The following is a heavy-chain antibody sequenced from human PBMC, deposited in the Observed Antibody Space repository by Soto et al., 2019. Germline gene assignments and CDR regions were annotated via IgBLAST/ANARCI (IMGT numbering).Heavy chain of an antibody. CDR2: IKQDGSEK. J-gene: IGHJ3*02. CDR3: ARVWYYAFDI. V-gene: IGHV3-7*01. CDR1: RFIFSGYW. D-gene: IGHD2-15*01. Sequence: QHWGSLRLSCAASRFIFSGYWMSWVRQAPGKGLEWVANIKQDGSEKYYVDSVKGRFTISRDNAKNSLYLQMNSLRAEDTAVYYCARVWYYAFDIWGQGTMVTVSS.